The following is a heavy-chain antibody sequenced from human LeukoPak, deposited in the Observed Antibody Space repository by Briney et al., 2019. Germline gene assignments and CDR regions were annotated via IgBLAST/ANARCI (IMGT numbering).Heavy chain of an antibody. Sequence: GGSLRLSCAASGFTFSSYSMNWVRQAPGKGLGWVSSISSSSSYIYYADSVKGRFTISRDNAKNSLYLQMNSLRAEDTAVYYCARDRYCSSTSCFGRPHDYWGQGTLVTVSS. D-gene: IGHD2-2*01. CDR3: ARDRYCSSTSCFGRPHDY. CDR1: GFTFSSYS. CDR2: ISSSSSYI. J-gene: IGHJ4*02. V-gene: IGHV3-21*01.